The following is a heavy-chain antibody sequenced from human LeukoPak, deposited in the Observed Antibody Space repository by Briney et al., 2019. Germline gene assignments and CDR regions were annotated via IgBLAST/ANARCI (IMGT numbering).Heavy chain of an antibody. V-gene: IGHV1-18*01. Sequence: ASVKVSCKASGYSFTIFGMSWVRQAPGQGLEWMGWIGDDSGNANYAQNLQGRVTLTTDTSTSTAYMELRRLRSDDTAVYYCARAGRTVTTHFDHWGQGTLVTVSS. CDR2: IGDDSGNA. J-gene: IGHJ4*02. D-gene: IGHD4-17*01. CDR1: GYSFTIFG. CDR3: ARAGRTVTTHFDH.